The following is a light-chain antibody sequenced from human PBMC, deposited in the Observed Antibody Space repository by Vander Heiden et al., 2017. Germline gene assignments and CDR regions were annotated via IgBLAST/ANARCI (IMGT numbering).Light chain of an antibody. Sequence: QSMLTQPPSASGTPGQKVTISCSGSSSNIGSNTVTWYQQLPGTAPKLLIYSNNQRPSGVPDRFSGSKSGTSATLAISGLQSEDEADYYCAAWDDSLNGGVFGGGTKLTVL. CDR2: SNN. CDR1: SSNIGSNT. CDR3: AAWDDSLNGGV. V-gene: IGLV1-44*01. J-gene: IGLJ2*01.